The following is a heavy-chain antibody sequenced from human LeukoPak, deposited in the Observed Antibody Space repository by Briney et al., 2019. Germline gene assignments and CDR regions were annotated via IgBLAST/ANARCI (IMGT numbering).Heavy chain of an antibody. Sequence: SQTLSLTCAVSGGSISSGGYSRSWIRQPPGKGLEWIGYIYHSGSTYYNPSLKSRVTISVDRSKNQFSLKLSSVTAADTAVYYCARVKGNLEVPAATYYFDYWGQGTLVTVSS. CDR2: IYHSGST. CDR3: ARVKGNLEVPAATYYFDY. CDR1: GGSISSGGYS. V-gene: IGHV4-30-2*01. D-gene: IGHD2-2*01. J-gene: IGHJ4*02.